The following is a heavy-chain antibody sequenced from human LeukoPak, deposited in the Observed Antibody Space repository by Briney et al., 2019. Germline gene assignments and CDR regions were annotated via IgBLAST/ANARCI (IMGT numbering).Heavy chain of an antibody. CDR1: GYTFTGYY. V-gene: IGHV1/OR15-2*02. CDR2: VNTYSGNT. J-gene: IGHJ4*02. Sequence: ASVKVSCKTSGYTFTGYYIHWVRQAPGQGLEWLGWVNTYSGNTNYAQKIQGRVTMTRDTSTSTAYMELRSLRSDDTAVYYCARVESTYYYDSSGYSVLWGQGTLVTVSS. CDR3: ARVESTYYYDSSGYSVL. D-gene: IGHD3-22*01.